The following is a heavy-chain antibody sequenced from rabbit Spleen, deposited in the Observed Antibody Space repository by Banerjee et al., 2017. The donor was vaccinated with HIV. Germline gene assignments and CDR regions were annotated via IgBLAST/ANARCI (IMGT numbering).Heavy chain of an antibody. D-gene: IGHD8-1*01. Sequence: QSLEESGGDLVKPGASLTLTCTASGFSFSSSYWICWVRQAPGKGLEWIACIYGGASGSTYYASWPKGRFSISKTSSTTVTLQMTSLTVADTATYFCARDTGSSFSSYGMDLWGPGTLVTVS. CDR2: IYGGASGST. CDR1: GFSFSSSYW. J-gene: IGHJ6*01. CDR3: ARDTGSSFSSYGMDL. V-gene: IGHV1S40*01.